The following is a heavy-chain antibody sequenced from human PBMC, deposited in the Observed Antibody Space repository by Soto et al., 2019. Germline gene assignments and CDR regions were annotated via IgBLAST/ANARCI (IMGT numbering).Heavy chain of an antibody. D-gene: IGHD2-15*01. V-gene: IGHV1-69*06. Sequence: QVQLVQSGAEVKKPGSSVKVSCKASGDTFSSYAFSWVRQAPGQGLEWMGGFIPIFGTPNYAQKFQGRVTITADKSTSTVYMELRRLRSEDTAVYYCARAGYCSGSSCYWFDYWGQGTLVTASS. CDR2: FIPIFGTP. CDR3: ARAGYCSGSSCYWFDY. CDR1: GDTFSSYA. J-gene: IGHJ4*02.